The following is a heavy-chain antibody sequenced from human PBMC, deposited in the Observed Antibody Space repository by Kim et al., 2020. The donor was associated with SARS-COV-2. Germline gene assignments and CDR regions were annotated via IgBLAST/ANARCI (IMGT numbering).Heavy chain of an antibody. Sequence: GGSLRLSCAASGFTFSSYSMNWVRQAPGKGLEWVSSISSSSSYIYYADSVKGRFTISRDNAKNSLYLQMNSLRAEDTAVYYCARDAMGRQHIAAAGTISWFDPWGQGTLVTVSS. D-gene: IGHD6-13*01. J-gene: IGHJ5*02. CDR1: GFTFSSYS. V-gene: IGHV3-21*04. CDR2: ISSSSSYI. CDR3: ARDAMGRQHIAAAGTISWFDP.